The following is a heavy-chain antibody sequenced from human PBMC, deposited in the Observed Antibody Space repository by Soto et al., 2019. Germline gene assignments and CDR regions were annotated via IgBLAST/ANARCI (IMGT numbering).Heavy chain of an antibody. CDR2: IIPILGIA. D-gene: IGHD2-2*01. J-gene: IGHJ6*02. Sequence: SVKASCKASGGPFTSSTSSWVRQAPGQGLEWMGRIIPILGIANYAQKFQGRVTITADKSTSTAYMELSSLRSEDTAVYYCARDGMGDCSSTRCYVDYYYYYGMDVLG. V-gene: IGHV1-69*04. CDR3: ARDGMGDCSSTRCYVDYYYYYGMDV. CDR1: GGPFTSST.